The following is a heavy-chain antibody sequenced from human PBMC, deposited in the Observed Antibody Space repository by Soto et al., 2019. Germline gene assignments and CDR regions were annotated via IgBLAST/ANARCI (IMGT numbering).Heavy chain of an antibody. CDR1: GFTFISYW. Sequence: PGGSLRLSCAASGFTFISYWMSWVLQAPRKGLEWVANIKQDGGERDYVDSVKGRFTISRDNGKNPLYLQMNSLRAEDTAVYYCVRDRVFFDCSGYYRTFDFWGQETLVIVSS. CDR2: IKQDGGER. D-gene: IGHD3-22*01. CDR3: VRDRVFFDCSGYYRTFDF. V-gene: IGHV3-7*01. J-gene: IGHJ4*02.